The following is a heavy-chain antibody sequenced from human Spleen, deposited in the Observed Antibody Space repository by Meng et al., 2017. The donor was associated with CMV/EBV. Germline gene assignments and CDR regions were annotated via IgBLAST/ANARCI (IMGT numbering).Heavy chain of an antibody. Sequence: ASVKVSCXXSGYTFTSXYXHWVRQAPGQGLXXXGIINPSGGSTSYAQKFQGRVTMTRDTXXSTVYMELSSLRSEDTAVYYCASSMITIFGVVINSLGYYYYGMDVWGQGTTVTVSS. CDR1: GYTFTSXY. CDR2: INPSGGST. V-gene: IGHV1-46*01. CDR3: ASSMITIFGVVINSLGYYYYGMDV. D-gene: IGHD3-3*01. J-gene: IGHJ6*02.